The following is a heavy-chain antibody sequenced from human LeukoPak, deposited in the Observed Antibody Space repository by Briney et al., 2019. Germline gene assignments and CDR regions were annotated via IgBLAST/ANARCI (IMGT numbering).Heavy chain of an antibody. D-gene: IGHD4-17*01. CDR1: GFTFSSYW. V-gene: IGHV3-7*01. CDR3: ARFVSRQDYGDVNSPYYYYMDV. J-gene: IGHJ6*03. Sequence: GGSLRLSCAASGFTFSSYWMSWVRQAPGKGLEWVANIKQDGSEKYYVDSVKGRFTISRDNAKNSLYLQMNSLRAEDTAVYYCARFVSRQDYGDVNSPYYYYMDVWGKGTTVTVSS. CDR2: IKQDGSEK.